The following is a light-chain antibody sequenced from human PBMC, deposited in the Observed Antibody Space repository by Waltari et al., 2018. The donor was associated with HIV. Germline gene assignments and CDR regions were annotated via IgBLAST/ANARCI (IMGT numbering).Light chain of an antibody. J-gene: IGLJ2*01. V-gene: IGLV3-25*03. Sequence: SYELTQPPSVSVSPGQTARIVCPGDALTAQYAYWYQQKAGQAPVMVMYKNIQRPSGIPERFSGSSSGTTVTLTISGVQAEDEADYYCQSADSSGSFRVFGGGTKVTVL. CDR1: ALTAQY. CDR3: QSADSSGSFRV. CDR2: KNI.